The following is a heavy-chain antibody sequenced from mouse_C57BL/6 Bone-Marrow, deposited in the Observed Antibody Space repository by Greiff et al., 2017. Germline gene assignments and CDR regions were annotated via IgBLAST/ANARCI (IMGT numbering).Heavy chain of an antibody. Sequence: EVQLVESGGGLVQSGRSLRLSCATSGFTFSDFYMEWVRQAPGKGLEWIAASRNKANDYTTEYSASVKGRFIVSRDTSQSILYLQMNALRAEDTAIYYCARGSDGYYDYYAMDYWGQGTSVTVSS. J-gene: IGHJ4*01. CDR2: SRNKANDYTT. CDR3: ARGSDGYYDYYAMDY. D-gene: IGHD2-3*01. CDR1: GFTFSDFY. V-gene: IGHV7-1*01.